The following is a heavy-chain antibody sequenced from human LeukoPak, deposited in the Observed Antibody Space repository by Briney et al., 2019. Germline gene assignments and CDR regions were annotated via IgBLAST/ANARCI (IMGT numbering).Heavy chain of an antibody. CDR2: INHSGST. Sequence: SSETLSLTCAVYGGSFSGYYWSWIRQPPGKGLEWIGEINHSGSTNYNPSLKSRVTISVDTSKNQFSLKLSSVTAADTAVYYCARSGEQWLDLDYWGQGTLVTVSS. J-gene: IGHJ4*02. CDR1: GGSFSGYY. D-gene: IGHD6-19*01. V-gene: IGHV4-34*01. CDR3: ARSGEQWLDLDY.